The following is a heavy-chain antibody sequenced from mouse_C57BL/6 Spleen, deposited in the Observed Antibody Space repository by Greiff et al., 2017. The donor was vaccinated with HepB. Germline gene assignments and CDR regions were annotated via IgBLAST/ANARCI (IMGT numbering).Heavy chain of an antibody. CDR1: GYTFTSYD. CDR2: IYPRDGST. Sequence: LQESGPELVKPGASVKLSCKASGYTFTSYDINWVKQRPGQGLEWIGWIYPRDGSTKYNEKFKGKATLTVDTSSSTAYMELHSLTSEDSAVYFCARWGDYDGDYYAMDYWGQGTSVTVSS. J-gene: IGHJ4*01. CDR3: ARWGDYDGDYYAMDY. V-gene: IGHV1-85*01. D-gene: IGHD2-4*01.